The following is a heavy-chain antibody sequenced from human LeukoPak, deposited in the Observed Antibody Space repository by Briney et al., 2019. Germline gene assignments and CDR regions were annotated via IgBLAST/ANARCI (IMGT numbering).Heavy chain of an antibody. CDR1: GGSTSSSNYY. D-gene: IGHD3-10*01. CDR2: IYYSGNT. V-gene: IGHV4-39*01. CDR3: ARSMVRGDLFDY. Sequence: SETLSLTCTVSGGSTSSSNYYWGWIRQPPGKGLEWIGSIYYSGNTYYNPSLKSRVTISVDTSKNQFSLKLRSVTAADTAVYYCARSMVRGDLFDYWGQGTLVTVSS. J-gene: IGHJ4*02.